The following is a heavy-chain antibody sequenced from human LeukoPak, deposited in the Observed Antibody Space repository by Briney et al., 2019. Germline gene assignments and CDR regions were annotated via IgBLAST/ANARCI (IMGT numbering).Heavy chain of an antibody. V-gene: IGHV1-69*04. CDR1: GGTFSSYA. CDR2: IIPILGIA. J-gene: IGHJ5*02. D-gene: IGHD6-13*01. Sequence: ASVKVSCKASGGTFSSYAISWVRQAPGQGLEWMGRIIPILGIANYAQKFQGRVTITADKSTSTAYMELSSLRSEDTAVYYCAREAAAGTSNWFDPWGQGTLVTVSS. CDR3: AREAAAGTSNWFDP.